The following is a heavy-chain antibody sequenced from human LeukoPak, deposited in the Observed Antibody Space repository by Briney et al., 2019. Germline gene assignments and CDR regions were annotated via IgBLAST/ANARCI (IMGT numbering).Heavy chain of an antibody. Sequence: ASVKVSCKASGYTFTSYYMHWVRQAPGQGLEWMGIINPSGGSTSYAQKFQGRVTMTRDTSTSTVYMELSSLRSEDTAVYYCARESLTGDAFDIWGQGTMVTASS. CDR1: GYTFTSYY. CDR2: INPSGGST. D-gene: IGHD3-10*01. J-gene: IGHJ3*02. V-gene: IGHV1-46*01. CDR3: ARESLTGDAFDI.